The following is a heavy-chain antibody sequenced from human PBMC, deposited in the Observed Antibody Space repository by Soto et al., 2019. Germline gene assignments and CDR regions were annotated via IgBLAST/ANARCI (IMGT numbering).Heavy chain of an antibody. CDR1: GFTVSSTY. CDR3: AKTANGWFSAFDI. CDR2: ISGSGGTT. Sequence: PGGSLRLSCAASGFTVSSTYMSWVRQAPGKGLEWVSAISGSGGTTYYADSVKGRFTFSRDNSKNTLYLQMNSLRAEDTAVYYCAKTANGWFSAFDIWGQGTMVTVSS. J-gene: IGHJ3*02. D-gene: IGHD6-19*01. V-gene: IGHV3-23*01.